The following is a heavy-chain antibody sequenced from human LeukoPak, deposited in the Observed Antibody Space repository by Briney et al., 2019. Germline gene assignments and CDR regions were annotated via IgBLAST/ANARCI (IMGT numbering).Heavy chain of an antibody. V-gene: IGHV4-39*07. CDR2: ISYSGST. D-gene: IGHD4-17*01. J-gene: IGHJ4*02. Sequence: SETLSLTCTVSGGSISSSSYYWGWVHQPPGKGLEWIGSISYSGSTSYNPSLKSRVTISVDTSKNQFSLKMSSETAADTAVYYCARGHDYGDPPPLDYWGQGTLVTVSS. CDR3: ARGHDYGDPPPLDY. CDR1: GGSISSSSYY.